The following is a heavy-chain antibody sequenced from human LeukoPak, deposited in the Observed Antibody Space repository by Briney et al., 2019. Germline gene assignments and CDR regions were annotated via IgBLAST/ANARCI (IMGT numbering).Heavy chain of an antibody. CDR3: ARVPSVRKGGSSWYYFDY. Sequence: ASVKVSCKASGYTFTSYDINWVRQATGQGLEWMGWMNPNSGKTGYAQKFQGRVTITRNTSISTAYMELSSLRSEDTAVYHCARVPSVRKGGSSWYYFDYWGQGTLVTVSS. CDR2: MNPNSGKT. D-gene: IGHD6-13*01. CDR1: GYTFTSYD. V-gene: IGHV1-8*03. J-gene: IGHJ4*02.